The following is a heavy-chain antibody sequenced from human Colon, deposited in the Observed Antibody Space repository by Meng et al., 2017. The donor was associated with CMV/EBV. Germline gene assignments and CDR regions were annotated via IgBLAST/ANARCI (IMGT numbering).Heavy chain of an antibody. CDR2: IFSLDDTV. Sequence: GGSLRLSCAASGFTFRSYEMNWVRQAPGKGLEWISYIFSLDDTVAYADSVKGRFIISRDNAKNSLYLEMNSLRAEDTGVYFCARGRFFDYWGQGTEVTVSS. CDR3: ARGRFFDY. CDR1: GFTFRSYE. V-gene: IGHV3-48*03. D-gene: IGHD3-3*01. J-gene: IGHJ4*02.